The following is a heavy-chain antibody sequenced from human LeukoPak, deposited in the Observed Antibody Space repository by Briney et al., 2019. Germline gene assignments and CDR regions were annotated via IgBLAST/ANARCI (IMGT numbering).Heavy chain of an antibody. CDR1: GFTFTKYS. CDR3: ARRESTTMVRGGVDY. D-gene: IGHD3-10*01. CDR2: ISSGSTTI. Sequence: GGSLRLFCTASGFTFTKYSMHWVRQTPGKGLEWVSYISSGSTTIYYTDSVKGRFTISRDNAKNSLYLQMNSLRAEDTAVYYCARRESTTMVRGGVDYWGQGTLVTVSS. J-gene: IGHJ4*02. V-gene: IGHV3-48*01.